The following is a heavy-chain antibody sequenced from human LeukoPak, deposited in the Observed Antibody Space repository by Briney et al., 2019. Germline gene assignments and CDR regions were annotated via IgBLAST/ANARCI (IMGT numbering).Heavy chain of an antibody. V-gene: IGHV1-2*02. Sequence: GASVKVSCKASGYTFTGYYMHWVRQAPGQGLEWMGWINPNSGGTNYAQKFQGRVTMTRDTSISTAYMELSRLRSDDTAVYYCARPNRLGYCSSTSCYSRDAFDIWGQGTMVTASS. J-gene: IGHJ3*02. CDR3: ARPNRLGYCSSTSCYSRDAFDI. CDR1: GYTFTGYY. CDR2: INPNSGGT. D-gene: IGHD2-2*02.